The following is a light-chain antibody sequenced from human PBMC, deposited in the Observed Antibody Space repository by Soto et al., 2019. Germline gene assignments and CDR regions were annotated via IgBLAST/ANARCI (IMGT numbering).Light chain of an antibody. V-gene: IGKV3-20*01. CDR3: QQYGSTPFT. CDR2: GAS. Sequence: EIVVTQSPGTLSLSPGERATLSCRASQSVSSNYLAWYQQKPGQAPRLLIYGASSRASDIPDRLSGSGSGTDFTLIISRLEPEDVAMYYCQQYGSTPFTFGPGIKVDGK. CDR1: QSVSSNY. J-gene: IGKJ3*01.